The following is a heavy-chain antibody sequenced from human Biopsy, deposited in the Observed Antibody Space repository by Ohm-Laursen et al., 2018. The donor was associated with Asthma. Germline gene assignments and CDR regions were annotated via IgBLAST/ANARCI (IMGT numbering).Heavy chain of an antibody. CDR2: IHYSGST. V-gene: IGHV4-59*01. J-gene: IGHJ5*02. CDR1: GVSIRSYY. D-gene: IGHD3-22*01. Sequence: SETLSLTCIVSGVSIRSYYWTWIRQPPGKGLEWIGNIHYSGSTYSNPSLKSRVTISVDTSKNQFSLKLSSVTAADTAVYYCARGRITMIGGWFDPWGQGTLVTVSS. CDR3: ARGRITMIGGWFDP.